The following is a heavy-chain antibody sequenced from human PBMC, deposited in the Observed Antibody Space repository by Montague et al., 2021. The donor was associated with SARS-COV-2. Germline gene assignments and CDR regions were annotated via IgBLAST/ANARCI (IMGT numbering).Heavy chain of an antibody. CDR1: GFSLTTSGML. J-gene: IGHJ3*02. D-gene: IGHD3-22*01. V-gene: IGHV2-70*13. CDR2: IVWDDDK. Sequence: VKPTQTLTLTCTLSGFSLTTSGMLVSWIRQPPGKALEWLALIVWDDDKYYSTSLKTRLAISKDTSKDQVVLTMTDMDPVDTATFYCARMVRDSSGYDAFDIWGQGTMVTGSS. CDR3: ARMVRDSSGYDAFDI.